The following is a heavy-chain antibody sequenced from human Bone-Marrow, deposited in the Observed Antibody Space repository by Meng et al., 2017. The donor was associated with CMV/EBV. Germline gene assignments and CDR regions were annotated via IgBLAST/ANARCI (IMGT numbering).Heavy chain of an antibody. CDR1: GFIFSGYA. V-gene: IGHV3-30*04. Sequence: GESLKISCAASGFIFSGYAMHWVRQAPGKGLDWVAVISYDGSYKYHADSVKGRFTISRDNSKNTLYLQMNSLRAEDTAVYYCAVRGAYYYYGMDVWGQGTTVTFYS. D-gene: IGHD3-16*01. CDR3: AVRGAYYYYGMDV. CDR2: ISYDGSYK. J-gene: IGHJ6*02.